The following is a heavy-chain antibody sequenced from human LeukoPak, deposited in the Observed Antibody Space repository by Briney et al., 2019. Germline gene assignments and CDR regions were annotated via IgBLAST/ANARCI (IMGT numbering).Heavy chain of an antibody. CDR2: ISYDGSNK. CDR1: GFTFSSYW. V-gene: IGHV3-30*18. D-gene: IGHD6-19*01. Sequence: GGSLRLSCAASGFTFSSYWMSWVRQAPGKGLEWVAVISYDGSNKYYADSVKGRFTISRDNSKNTLYLQMNSLRAEDTAVYYCAKAPSSGWPDAFDIWGQGTMVTVSS. J-gene: IGHJ3*02. CDR3: AKAPSSGWPDAFDI.